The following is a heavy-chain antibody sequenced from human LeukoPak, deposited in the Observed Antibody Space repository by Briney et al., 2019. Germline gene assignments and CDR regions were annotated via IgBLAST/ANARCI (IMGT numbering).Heavy chain of an antibody. CDR1: GGSISNYY. J-gene: IGHJ5*02. Sequence: SETLSLTCTVSGGSISNYYWNWIRQPAGKGLEWIGRIYTSGSTNYNPSLKSRVTMSVDTSKNQFSLKLSSVTAADTAVYYCARAPPYSSNGRFDPWGQGTLVTVSS. D-gene: IGHD6-13*01. CDR2: IYTSGST. V-gene: IGHV4-4*07. CDR3: ARAPPYSSNGRFDP.